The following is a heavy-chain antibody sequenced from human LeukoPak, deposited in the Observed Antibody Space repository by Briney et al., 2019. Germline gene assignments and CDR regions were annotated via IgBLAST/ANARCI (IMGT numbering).Heavy chain of an antibody. CDR1: GGSISSGDYY. J-gene: IGHJ5*02. CDR2: IYYSGST. Sequence: SETLSLTCTVSGGSISSGDYYWSWIRQPPGKGLKWIGYIYYSGSTYYNPSLKSRVTISVDTSKNQFSLKLSSVTAADTAVYYCAREAYGDYHQNWFDPWGQGTLVTVSS. D-gene: IGHD4-17*01. CDR3: AREAYGDYHQNWFDP. V-gene: IGHV4-30-4*01.